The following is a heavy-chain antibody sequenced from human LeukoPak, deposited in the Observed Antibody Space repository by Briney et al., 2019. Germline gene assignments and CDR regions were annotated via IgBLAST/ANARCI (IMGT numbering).Heavy chain of an antibody. J-gene: IGHJ4*02. CDR2: ISYSGST. D-gene: IGHD5-24*01. CDR3: ARGAGAGYNLQPFDY. CDR1: GGSISSYY. V-gene: IGHV4-59*08. Sequence: SETLSLTCTVSGGSISSYYWSWIRQPPGKGLEWIGYISYSGSTKYNPSLKSRVSISVDTSKNQFSLKLSSVTAADTAVYYCARGAGAGYNLQPFDYWGQGTLVTVSS.